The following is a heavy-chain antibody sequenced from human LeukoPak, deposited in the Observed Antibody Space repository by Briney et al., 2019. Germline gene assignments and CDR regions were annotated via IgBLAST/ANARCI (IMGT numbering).Heavy chain of an antibody. CDR1: GFMSTLYS. J-gene: IGHJ4*02. CDR3: AKGPQKGYNDY. D-gene: IGHD5-24*01. V-gene: IGHV3-48*04. CDR2: ISNSGDRI. Sequence: GGSLRLSCTTSGFMSTLYSMSWVRQSPGMGLELISYISNSGDRIYYADSVKGRFTISRDNAKNSLYLQMNSLRAEDTAVYYCAKGPQKGYNDYWGQGTLVTVSS.